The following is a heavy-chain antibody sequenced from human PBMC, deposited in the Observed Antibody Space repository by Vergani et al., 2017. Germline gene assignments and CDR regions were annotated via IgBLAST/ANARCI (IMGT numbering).Heavy chain of an antibody. Sequence: QVQLVQSGAEVKKPGASVKVSCKASGYTFTSYDINWVRQATGQGLEWMGWMNPNSGNTGYAQKFQGRVTMTRNTSISTAYMEVSSLTFEDTAVYYCARGRPYGGWFDPWGQGTLVTVSS. J-gene: IGHJ5*02. D-gene: IGHD4-17*01. CDR3: ARGRPYGGWFDP. CDR1: GYTFTSYD. CDR2: MNPNSGNT. V-gene: IGHV1-8*01.